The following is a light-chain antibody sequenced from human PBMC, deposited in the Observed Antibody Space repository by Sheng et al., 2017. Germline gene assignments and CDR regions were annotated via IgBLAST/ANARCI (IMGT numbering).Light chain of an antibody. J-gene: IGKJ4*01. CDR3: QHYNSWPLT. CDR2: GKS. V-gene: IGKV3-15*01. Sequence: ETVMTQSPATLSVSPGERVTLSCRASQSVGSNLAWYQQKPGQSPRLLIYGKSPGPLVSQPGSVASGSGIEFTLTISSLQSEDSAVYYCQHYNSWPLTFGGGTKVEIK. CDR1: QSVGSN.